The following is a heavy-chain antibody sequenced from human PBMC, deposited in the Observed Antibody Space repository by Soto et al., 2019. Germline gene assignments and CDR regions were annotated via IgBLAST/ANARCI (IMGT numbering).Heavy chain of an antibody. CDR3: TRHWITVDGRPFDY. Sequence: QVQLQESGPGLVKPSETLSLTCSVSGASVTSGSYYWSWIRQPPGKGLEWIGYVYYSGSTNYNPSLKSRVTISVDTSKNHFSLKLNSVTAADTAVYYCTRHWITVDGRPFDYWGHGTLVTVSS. D-gene: IGHD2-2*03. CDR2: VYYSGST. CDR1: GASVTSGSYY. J-gene: IGHJ4*01. V-gene: IGHV4-61*03.